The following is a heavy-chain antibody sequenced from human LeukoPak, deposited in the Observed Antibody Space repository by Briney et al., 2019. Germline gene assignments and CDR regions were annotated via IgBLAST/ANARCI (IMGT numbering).Heavy chain of an antibody. CDR2: ISYDGSNK. V-gene: IGHV3-30*18. CDR1: GFTFSSYG. D-gene: IGHD3-10*01. CDR3: AKVGKGYYGSGSYSSAFDI. Sequence: GGSLRLSCAASGFTFSSYGMHWVRQAPGKGLEWVAVISYDGSNKYYADSVKGRFTISRDNSKNTLYLQMNSLRAEDTAVYYCAKVGKGYYGSGSYSSAFDIWGQGTMVTVSS. J-gene: IGHJ3*02.